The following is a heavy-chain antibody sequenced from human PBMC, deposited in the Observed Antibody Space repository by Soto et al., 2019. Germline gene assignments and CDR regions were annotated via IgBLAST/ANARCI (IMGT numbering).Heavy chain of an antibody. CDR3: AKARAYYYDSSALGDY. J-gene: IGHJ4*02. Sequence: GSLRLSCAASGFTFSSYGMHWVRQAPGKGLEWVAVISYDGSNKYYADPVKGRFTISRDNSKNTLYLQMNSLRAEDTAVYYCAKARAYYYDSSALGDYWGQGTLVTVSS. V-gene: IGHV3-30*18. D-gene: IGHD3-22*01. CDR2: ISYDGSNK. CDR1: GFTFSSYG.